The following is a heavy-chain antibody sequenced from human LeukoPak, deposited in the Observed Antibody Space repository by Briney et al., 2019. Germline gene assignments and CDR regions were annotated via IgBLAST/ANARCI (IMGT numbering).Heavy chain of an antibody. CDR3: ASYDSSGTKGAFDI. CDR2: IIPIFGTA. D-gene: IGHD3-22*01. Sequence: SVKVSCKASGGTFSSYAISWVRQAPGQELEWMGRIIPIFGTANYAQKFQGRVTITTDESTSTAYMELSSLRSEDTAVYYCASYDSSGTKGAFDIWGQGTMVTVSS. CDR1: GGTFSSYA. J-gene: IGHJ3*02. V-gene: IGHV1-69*05.